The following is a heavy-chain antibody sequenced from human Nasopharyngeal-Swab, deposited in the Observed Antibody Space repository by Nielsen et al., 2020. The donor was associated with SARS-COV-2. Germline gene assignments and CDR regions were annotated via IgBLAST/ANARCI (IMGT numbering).Heavy chain of an antibody. Sequence: WIRQPPGKGLEWIGEINHSGSTNYNPSLKSRVTISVDTFKNQFSLKLSSVTAADTAVYYCARGPQGGSRRPYYFDYWGQGTLVTVSS. CDR2: INHSGST. D-gene: IGHD1-26*01. J-gene: IGHJ4*02. V-gene: IGHV4-34*01. CDR3: ARGPQGGSRRPYYFDY.